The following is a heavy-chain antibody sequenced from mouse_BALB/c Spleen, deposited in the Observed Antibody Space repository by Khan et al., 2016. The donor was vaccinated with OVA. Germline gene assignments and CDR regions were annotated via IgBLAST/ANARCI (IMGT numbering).Heavy chain of an antibody. CDR1: GYTFTDYA. CDR2: ISTYYGDA. V-gene: IGHV1S137*01. D-gene: IGHD1-3*01. J-gene: IGHJ3*01. CDR3: ARGSGNSRFAY. Sequence: LEESGAELVRPGVSVKISCKGSGYTFTDYAMHWVKQSHAKRLEWIGVISTYYGDADYNQKFKGKATMTVDKSSSTAYMELARLTSEDSAIYYCARGSGNSRFAYWGQGTLVTVSA.